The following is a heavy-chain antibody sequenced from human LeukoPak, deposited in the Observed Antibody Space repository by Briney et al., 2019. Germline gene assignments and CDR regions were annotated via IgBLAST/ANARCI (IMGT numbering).Heavy chain of an antibody. CDR3: ARGHQEQWLATDY. CDR2: MNPNSGNT. CDR1: GYTVTIPD. D-gene: IGHD6-19*01. V-gene: IGHV1-8*01. Sequence: GASVKVSCKASGYTVTIPDINSMRQATGQGLEWMGWMNPNSGNTGYAQKFQGRVTMTRNTSISTAYMELRRLRSEDTAVYYCARGHQEQWLATDYWGQGTLVTVSS. J-gene: IGHJ4*02.